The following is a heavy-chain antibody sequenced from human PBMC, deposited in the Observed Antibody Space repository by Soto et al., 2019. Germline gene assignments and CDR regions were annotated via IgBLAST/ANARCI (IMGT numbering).Heavy chain of an antibody. J-gene: IGHJ6*02. Sequence: GGSLRLSCAASGFTFSSYGMHWVRQAPGKGLEWVAVISYDGSNKYYAGSVKGRFTISRDNSKNTLYLQMNSLRAEDTAVYYCAKDSGQQLVRGYYYYGMGVWGQGTTVTVSS. V-gene: IGHV3-30*18. CDR2: ISYDGSNK. CDR1: GFTFSSYG. CDR3: AKDSGQQLVRGYYYYGMGV. D-gene: IGHD6-13*01.